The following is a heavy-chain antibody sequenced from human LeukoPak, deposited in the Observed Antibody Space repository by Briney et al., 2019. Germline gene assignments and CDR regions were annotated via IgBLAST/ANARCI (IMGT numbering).Heavy chain of an antibody. CDR1: GYTFTGYY. J-gene: IGHJ3*02. D-gene: IGHD3-16*01. Sequence: ASVKVSCKASGYTFTGYYMXXXRQAPXXGXXXMGXXNXXRXXTNXXXNFXGXXTXXXXTSISTAYMELSRLRSDDTAVYYCAREGGLTGAFDIWGQGTMVTVSS. CDR2: XNXXRXXT. V-gene: IGHV1-2*02. CDR3: AREGGLTGAFDI.